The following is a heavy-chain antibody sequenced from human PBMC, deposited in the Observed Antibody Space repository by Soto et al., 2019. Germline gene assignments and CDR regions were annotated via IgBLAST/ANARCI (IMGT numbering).Heavy chain of an antibody. CDR3: ARAGISQAAAGSLDCCPIDS. V-gene: IGHV3-66*01. CDR1: GFTVSSNY. J-gene: IGHJ4*02. CDR2: IYSGGTT. Sequence: EVQLVESGGGLVQPGGSLRLSCAASGFTVSSNYMSWVRQAPGKVLERVSIIYSGGTTYYADSVKGRFTISRDNSKNTLYLQMHSLRAEDTAVYYCARAGISQAAAGSLDCCPIDSWGQGTLVTVSS. D-gene: IGHD6-13*01.